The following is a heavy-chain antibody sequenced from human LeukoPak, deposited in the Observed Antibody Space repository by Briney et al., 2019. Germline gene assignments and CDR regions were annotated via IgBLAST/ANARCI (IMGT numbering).Heavy chain of an antibody. Sequence: SETLSLTCTVSGGSISSNSYYWDWIRQPPGKGLEWIGSIYYSGSTYYNPSLKSRVTISVDTSKNQFSLKLSSVTAADTAVYYCAREGWDLNALDIWGQGTMVTVSP. J-gene: IGHJ3*02. CDR3: AREGWDLNALDI. CDR2: IYYSGST. D-gene: IGHD1-26*01. CDR1: GGSISSNSYY. V-gene: IGHV4-39*02.